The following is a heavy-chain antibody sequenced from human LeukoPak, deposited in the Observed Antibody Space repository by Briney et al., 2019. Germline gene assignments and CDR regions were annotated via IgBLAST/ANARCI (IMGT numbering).Heavy chain of an antibody. J-gene: IGHJ4*02. V-gene: IGHV1-18*03. CDR2: ISAYNGNT. D-gene: IGHD2-2*02. Sequence: ATVKVSCKASGYTFTSYGISWVRQPPGQGLEWMGWISAYNGNTIYAQKRQGRVTMTTDTSTSTAYMELRSLRADDMAVYYCAGAIGGGCSSTGCYTFFDYWGQGTLVTVSS. CDR3: AGAIGGGCSSTGCYTFFDY. CDR1: GYTFTSYG.